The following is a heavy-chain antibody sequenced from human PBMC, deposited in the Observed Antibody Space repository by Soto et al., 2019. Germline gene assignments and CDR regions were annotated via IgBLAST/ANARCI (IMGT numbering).Heavy chain of an antibody. J-gene: IGHJ6*02. V-gene: IGHV1-3*01. D-gene: IGHD6-6*01. CDR1: GYTFTNYA. CDR2: INAGNGNT. CDR3: ARVTIGARTEYFYYYGLDV. Sequence: ASVKVSCKASGYTFTNYAIQWVRRAPGQSLEWMGWINAGNGNTKFSQKFQGRVTITRDTSASTAYMELSSLRSEDTATYYCARVTIGARTEYFYYYGLDVWGQGTTVTVSS.